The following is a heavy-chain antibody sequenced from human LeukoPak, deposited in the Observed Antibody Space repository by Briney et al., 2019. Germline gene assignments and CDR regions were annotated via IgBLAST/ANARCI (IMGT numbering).Heavy chain of an antibody. CDR3: ARDGLAAATLHWCFDL. J-gene: IGHJ2*01. CDR2: ISPSGGIT. V-gene: IGHV3-23*01. D-gene: IGHD2-15*01. Sequence: QSGGSLRLSCAASGFTFSSHGMNWVRQAPGKGLEWVSGISPSGGITYYTDSVKGRFTISRDNSKNTLYLQMNSLRAEDTAVYYCARDGLAAATLHWCFDLWGRGTLVTVSS. CDR1: GFTFSSHG.